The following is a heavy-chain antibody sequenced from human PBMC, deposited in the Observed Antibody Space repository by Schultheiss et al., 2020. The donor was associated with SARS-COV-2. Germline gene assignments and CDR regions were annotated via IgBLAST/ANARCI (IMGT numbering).Heavy chain of an antibody. Sequence: GGSLRLSCAASGFTFSSYGMHWVRQASGKGLEWVGRIRSKANSYATAYAASVKDRFTISRDDSKNTAYLQMNSLKTEDTAVYYCTRGGDYSSYWGQGTLVTVSS. CDR2: IRSKANSYAT. J-gene: IGHJ4*02. D-gene: IGHD2-21*02. CDR3: TRGGDYSSY. CDR1: GFTFSSYG. V-gene: IGHV3-73*01.